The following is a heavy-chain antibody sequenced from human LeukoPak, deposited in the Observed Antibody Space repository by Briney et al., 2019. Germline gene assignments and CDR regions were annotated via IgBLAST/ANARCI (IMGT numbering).Heavy chain of an antibody. CDR1: GYTFTSYG. V-gene: IGHV1-2*02. CDR2: INPNSGGT. D-gene: IGHD2-2*02. J-gene: IGHJ5*02. CDR3: ARGFRLSAIEDWFDP. Sequence: ASVKVSCKASGYTFTSYGISWVRQAPGQGLEWMGWINPNSGGTHYAQKFQGRVTMTRDTSISTAYMELSGLRSDDTAVYYCARGFRLSAIEDWFDPWGQGTLVTVSS.